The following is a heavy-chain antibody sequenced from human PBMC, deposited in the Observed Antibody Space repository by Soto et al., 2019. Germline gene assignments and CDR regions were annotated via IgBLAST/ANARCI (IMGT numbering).Heavy chain of an antibody. V-gene: IGHV4-59*01. D-gene: IGHD5-12*01. CDR2: ISYSGST. CDR3: ARAKGVEMATIFDS. J-gene: IGHJ4*02. Sequence: QVQLQESGPGLVKPSETLSLTCSVSGGSISSYYWSWIRQPPGKGLEWIGHISYSGSTNYNPSLKSRVTISVVTSRNQSSLQLNAVTAADTAVYYCARAKGVEMATIFDSWGQGTLVTVSS. CDR1: GGSISSYY.